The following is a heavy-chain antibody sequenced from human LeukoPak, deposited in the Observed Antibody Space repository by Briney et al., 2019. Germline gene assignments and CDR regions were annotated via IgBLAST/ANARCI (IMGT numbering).Heavy chain of an antibody. D-gene: IGHD4-23*01. CDR3: ANRGNPKAPDAFDI. V-gene: IGHV3-30*18. CDR1: GFTFSSYG. J-gene: IGHJ3*02. CDR2: ISYDGSNK. Sequence: QPGGSLRLSCAASGFTFSSYGMHWVRQAPGKGLEWVAVISYDGSNKYYADSVKGRFTISRDNSKNTLYLQMNSLRAEDTAVYYCANRGNPKAPDAFDIWGQGTMVTVSS.